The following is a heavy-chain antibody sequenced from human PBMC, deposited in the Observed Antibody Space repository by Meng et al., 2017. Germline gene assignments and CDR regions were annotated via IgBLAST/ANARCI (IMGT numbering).Heavy chain of an antibody. J-gene: IGHJ4*02. CDR2: INAGNSDT. D-gene: IGHD6-19*01. CDR1: GYTFTTYA. V-gene: IGHV1-3*01. CDR3: ARAIAVSGTGRFDY. Sequence: VQVVQSGVEVKKPGASVKVSCKASGYTFTTYAIHWVRQAPGQRLEWMGWINAGNSDTKYSQKLQGRVTITRDTSASTVYMEVSSLRSEDTGVYYCARAIAVSGTGRFDYWGQGTLVTVSS.